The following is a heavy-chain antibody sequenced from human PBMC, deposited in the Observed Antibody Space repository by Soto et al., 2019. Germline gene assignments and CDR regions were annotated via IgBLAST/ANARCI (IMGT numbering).Heavy chain of an antibody. CDR2: ISAYNGNT. CDR1: GYTFTSYG. CDR3: ARDFDFWSGYYTGFDY. D-gene: IGHD3-3*01. J-gene: IGHJ4*02. V-gene: IGHV1-18*01. Sequence: GASVKVSCKASGYTFTSYGISWVRQAPGQGLEWMGWISAYNGNTNYAQKLQGRVTMTTDTSTSIAYMELRSLRSDDTAVYYCARDFDFWSGYYTGFDYWGQGTLVTVSS.